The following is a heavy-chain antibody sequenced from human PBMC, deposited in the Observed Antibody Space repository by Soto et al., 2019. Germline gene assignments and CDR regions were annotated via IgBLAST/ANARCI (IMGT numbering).Heavy chain of an antibody. V-gene: IGHV3-13*01. J-gene: IGHJ6*02. Sequence: GGSLRLSCAASGFTFSSYDMHWVRQAPGKGLEWVSAIGTAGDTYYPGSVKGRFTISRENAKNSLYLQMNSLRAEDTAVYYCARDDPRGYYYGMDVWGQGTTVTVSS. CDR3: ARDDPRGYYYGMDV. D-gene: IGHD3-10*01. CDR1: GFTFSSYD. CDR2: IGTAGDT.